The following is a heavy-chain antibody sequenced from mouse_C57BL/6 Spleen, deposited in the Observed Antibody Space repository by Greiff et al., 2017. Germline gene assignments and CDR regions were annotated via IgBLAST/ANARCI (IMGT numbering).Heavy chain of an antibody. J-gene: IGHJ3*01. CDR1: GYTFTSYW. CDR3: AFYYDCGGGFAY. V-gene: IGHV1-55*01. Sequence: VQLQQPGAELVKPGASVKMSCKASGYTFTSYWITWVKQRPGQGLEWIGDIYPGSGSTNYNEKFKSKATLTVDTSSSTAYMQRSSLTSEDSAVYYCAFYYDCGGGFAYWGQGTLVTVSA. CDR2: IYPGSGST. D-gene: IGHD2-4*01.